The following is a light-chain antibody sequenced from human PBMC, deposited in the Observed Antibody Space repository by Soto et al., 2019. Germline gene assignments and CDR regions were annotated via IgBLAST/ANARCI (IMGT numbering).Light chain of an antibody. Sequence: QSVLTQPPSASGTPGQRVTISCSGASSNIEGNYVYWYQKLPGTAPRLLIYRNNQRPSGVADRFSGSKSGTSASLALRALRSEDEADYYCTVWDDSLRGRLFGGGTKGTVL. CDR2: RNN. J-gene: IGLJ2*01. V-gene: IGLV1-47*01. CDR3: TVWDDSLRGRL. CDR1: SSNIEGNY.